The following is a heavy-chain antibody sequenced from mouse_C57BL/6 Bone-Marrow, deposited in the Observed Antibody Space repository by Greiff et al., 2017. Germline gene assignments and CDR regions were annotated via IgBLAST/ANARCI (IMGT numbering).Heavy chain of an antibody. V-gene: IGHV1-81*01. Sequence: VQLQQSGAELARPGASVKLSCKASGYTFTSYGISWVKQRTGQGLEWIGEIYPRSGNTYYNEKFKGKATLTADKSSSTAYMELRSLTSEDSAVYFCARRGVITTVFPFAYWGQGTLVTVSA. CDR3: ARRGVITTVFPFAY. CDR1: GYTFTSYG. CDR2: IYPRSGNT. D-gene: IGHD1-1*01. J-gene: IGHJ3*01.